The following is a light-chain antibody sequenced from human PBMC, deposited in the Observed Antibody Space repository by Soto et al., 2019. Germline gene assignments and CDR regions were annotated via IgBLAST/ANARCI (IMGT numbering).Light chain of an antibody. CDR2: AAS. CDR1: QSISSY. J-gene: IGKJ3*01. V-gene: IGKV1-39*01. Sequence: DIQMTQSPSSLSASVGDRVTITCRASQSISSYLNWYQQKPGKAPKLLIYAASSLQSGVQSRFSGSGSGTDFTLTISSLQPEDFANYYCQQSYSTLFTFPHGHKVHIQ. CDR3: QQSYSTLFT.